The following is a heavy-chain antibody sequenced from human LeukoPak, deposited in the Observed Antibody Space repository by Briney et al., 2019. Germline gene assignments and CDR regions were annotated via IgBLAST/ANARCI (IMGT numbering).Heavy chain of an antibody. D-gene: IGHD6-19*01. CDR1: GFTFSSYA. J-gene: IGHJ4*02. CDR2: ISYDGSNK. CDR3: VKDLSGAWSFDF. Sequence: GGSLRLSCAASGFTFSSYAMHRVRQAPGKGLEWVAVISYDGSNKYYADSVKGRFTVSRDNSKNTLYLQTDSLRTEDTAVYYCVKDLSGAWSFDFWGQGTLVTVSS. V-gene: IGHV3-30*04.